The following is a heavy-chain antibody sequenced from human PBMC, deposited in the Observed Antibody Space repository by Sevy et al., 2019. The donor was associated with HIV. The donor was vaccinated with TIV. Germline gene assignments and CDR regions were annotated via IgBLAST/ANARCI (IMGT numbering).Heavy chain of an antibody. Sequence: SETLSLTCTVSGGSITGGRYYWGWIRQPPGKGLEWIGSICYSGKTYFNPSLKSRVTISVDTSKNQCSLRLSSVTAADSAVYYCARHDILTGYYIAHFDYWGQGTLVTVSS. D-gene: IGHD3-9*01. CDR3: ARHDILTGYYIAHFDY. V-gene: IGHV4-39*01. J-gene: IGHJ4*02. CDR1: GGSITGGRYY. CDR2: ICYSGKT.